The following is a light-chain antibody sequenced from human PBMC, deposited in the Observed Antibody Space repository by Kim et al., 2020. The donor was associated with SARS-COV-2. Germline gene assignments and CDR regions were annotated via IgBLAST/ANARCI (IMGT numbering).Light chain of an antibody. V-gene: IGKV3-11*01. CDR3: QQRSAWPLT. CDR1: QSVRIF. Sequence: SMSPGERATLACGASQSVRIFLAWYQQKPGQAPRLLIYGASNRATGIPARFSGSGSGTDFSLTISTLGPEDFAVYYCQQRSAWPLTCGGGTRVEIK. J-gene: IGKJ4*01. CDR2: GAS.